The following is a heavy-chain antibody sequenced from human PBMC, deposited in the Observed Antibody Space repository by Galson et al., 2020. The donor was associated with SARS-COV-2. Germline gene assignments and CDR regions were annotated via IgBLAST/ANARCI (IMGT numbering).Heavy chain of an antibody. CDR2: ISSSSSYI. CDR3: ARDVSYYGSGSYYFDY. Sequence: GESLKISCAASGFTFSSYSMNWVRQAPRKGLEWVSSISSSSSYIYYADSVKGRFTISRDNAKNSLYLQMNSLRAEDTAVYYCARDVSYYGSGSYYFDYWGQGTLVTVFS. CDR1: GFTFSSYS. V-gene: IGHV3-21*01. J-gene: IGHJ4*02. D-gene: IGHD3-10*01.